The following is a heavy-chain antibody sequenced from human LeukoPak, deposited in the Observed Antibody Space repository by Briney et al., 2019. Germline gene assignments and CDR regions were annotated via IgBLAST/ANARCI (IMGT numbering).Heavy chain of an antibody. Sequence: PGRSLRLSCAASGFTFSSYGMHWVRQAPGKGLEWVAVIWDDGSKTYYADSVKGRFTISRDNSKNTLYLQMNSLRVEDTAVYYCARQTRLLWFGELSTPWGQGTLVTVSS. CDR1: GFTFSSYG. D-gene: IGHD3-10*01. J-gene: IGHJ5*02. V-gene: IGHV3-33*01. CDR3: ARQTRLLWFGELSTP. CDR2: IWDDGSKT.